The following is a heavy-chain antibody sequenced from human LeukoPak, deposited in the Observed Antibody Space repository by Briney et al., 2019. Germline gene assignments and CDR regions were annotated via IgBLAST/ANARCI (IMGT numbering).Heavy chain of an antibody. Sequence: SETLFFTCAFSGYSTSCWYYWVWLRPPPRKGLEWIGSISHSAITYHNPSLKSRVTISIDTSKNQFSLKLSSVTAADTAVYYCATFYGSGSRYFAYWGQGALVTVSS. CDR1: GYSTSCWYY. D-gene: IGHD3-10*01. V-gene: IGHV4-38-2*01. CDR2: ISHSAIT. J-gene: IGHJ4*02. CDR3: ATFYGSGSRYFAY.